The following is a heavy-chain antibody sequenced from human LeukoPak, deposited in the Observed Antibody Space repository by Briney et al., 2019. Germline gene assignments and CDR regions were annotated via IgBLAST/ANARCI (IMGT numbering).Heavy chain of an antibody. CDR2: IYYSGST. J-gene: IGHJ4*02. Sequence: SETLSLTCAVYGGSFSGYYWSWIRQPPGKGLEWIGSIYYSGSTYYNPSLKSRVTISVDTSKNQFSLKLSSVTAADTAVYYCASWGATHHYFDYWGQGTLVTVSS. V-gene: IGHV4-34*01. CDR1: GGSFSGYY. D-gene: IGHD1-26*01. CDR3: ASWGATHHYFDY.